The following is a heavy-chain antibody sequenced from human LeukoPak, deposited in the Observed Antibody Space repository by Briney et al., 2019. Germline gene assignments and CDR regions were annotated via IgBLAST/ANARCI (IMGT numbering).Heavy chain of an antibody. CDR2: ISAYSGNT. V-gene: IGHV1-18*01. CDR1: GYTFTSYG. Sequence: GASVKVSCKASGYTFTSYGISWVRQAPGQGLEWMGWISAYSGNTNYAQKFQGRVTITADKSTSTAYMELSSLRSEDTAVYYCASPDSLQYSYNHDAFDIWGQGTMVTVSS. J-gene: IGHJ3*02. CDR3: ASPDSLQYSYNHDAFDI. D-gene: IGHD5-18*01.